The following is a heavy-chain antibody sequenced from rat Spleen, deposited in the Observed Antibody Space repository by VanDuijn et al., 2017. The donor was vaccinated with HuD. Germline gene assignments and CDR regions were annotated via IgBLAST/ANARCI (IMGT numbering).Heavy chain of an antibody. D-gene: IGHD1-1*01. CDR3: ARHPDYSNYFDY. J-gene: IGHJ2*01. CDR2: ISYDGSNT. V-gene: IGHV5-29*01. Sequence: EVQLVESGGGLVQPGRSLKLSCAASGFTSSDYDMTWVRQAPTKGLEWVATISYDGSNTHYRDSVKGRFTISRENAKSTLFLQMDSLRSEDTATYYCARHPDYSNYFDYWGQGVMVTVSS. CDR1: GFTSSDYD.